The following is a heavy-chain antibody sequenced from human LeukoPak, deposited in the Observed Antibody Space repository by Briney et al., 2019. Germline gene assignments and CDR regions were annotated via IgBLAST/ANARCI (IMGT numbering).Heavy chain of an antibody. CDR3: ASSGSYRFDY. Sequence: GGSLRLSCAASGFTFSSYSMNWVRQAPGKGLEWVSHITASGTAMFYADSVKGRFTISRNNAKNSLYLQMNSLRDEDTAVYYCASSGSYRFDYWGQGTLVTVSS. V-gene: IGHV3-48*02. CDR1: GFTFSSYS. J-gene: IGHJ4*02. CDR2: ITASGTAM. D-gene: IGHD1-26*01.